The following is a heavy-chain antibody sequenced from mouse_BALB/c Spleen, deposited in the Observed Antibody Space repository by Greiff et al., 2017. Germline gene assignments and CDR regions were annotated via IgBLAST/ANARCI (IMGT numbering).Heavy chain of an antibody. CDR3: ARGFGNYGFAY. CDR2: IHPSDSET. CDR1: GYSFTSYW. J-gene: IGHJ3*01. V-gene: IGHV1-61*01. D-gene: IGHD2-1*01. Sequence: QVQLQQPGAELVRPGASVKLSCKASGYSFTSYWMNWVKQRPGQGLEWIDMIHPSDSETRLNQKFKDKATLTVDKSSSTAYMQLSSPTSEDSAVYYCARGFGNYGFAYWGQGTLVTVSA.